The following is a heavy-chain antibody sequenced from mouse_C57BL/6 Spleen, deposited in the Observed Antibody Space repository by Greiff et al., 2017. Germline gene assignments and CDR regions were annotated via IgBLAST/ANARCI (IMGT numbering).Heavy chain of an antibody. CDR3: ARHETAQATFAMDY. CDR2: ISSGGRYT. Sequence: EVKLMESGGDLVKPGGSLKLSCAASGFTFSSYGMSWVRQTPDKRLEWVATISSGGRYTYYPDSVKGRFTISRDNAKNTLYLQMSSLKSEDTAMYYCARHETAQATFAMDYWGQGTSGTVSS. CDR1: GFTFSSYG. D-gene: IGHD3-2*02. J-gene: IGHJ4*01. V-gene: IGHV5-6*01.